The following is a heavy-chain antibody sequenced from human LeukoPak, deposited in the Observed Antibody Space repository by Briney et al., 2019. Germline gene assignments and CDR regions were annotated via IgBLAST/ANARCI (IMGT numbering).Heavy chain of an antibody. Sequence: GGSLRLSCVASGFSFSSYWMHWVRQDPGKGLMLVARISSDGSDTKYGDSVKGRFTISRDNAKNTLYLQMNSLRAEDTAVYYCARDQTQTGPTTVDHWGQGTQVTVSS. CDR1: GFSFSSYW. CDR3: ARDQTQTGPTTVDH. D-gene: IGHD1-14*01. V-gene: IGHV3-74*01. CDR2: ISSDGSDT. J-gene: IGHJ4*02.